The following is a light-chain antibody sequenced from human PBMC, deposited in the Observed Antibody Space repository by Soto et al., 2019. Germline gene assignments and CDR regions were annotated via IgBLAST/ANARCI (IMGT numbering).Light chain of an antibody. CDR2: DTK. CDR1: SSNIGAGFD. V-gene: IGLV1-40*01. CDR3: QSYDSRLSGSVV. J-gene: IGLJ2*01. Sequence: QSVLTQPPSVSGAPGQTVTISCTGSSSNIGAGFDVHWYQQLPGTAPKLLIFDTKNRPSGVPDRFSGSKSGTSASLAITGLQAEDEADYYCQSYDSRLSGSVVFGGGTKLNVL.